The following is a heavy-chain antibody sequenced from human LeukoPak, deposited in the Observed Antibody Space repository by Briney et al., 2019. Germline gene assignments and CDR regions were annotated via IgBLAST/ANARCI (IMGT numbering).Heavy chain of an antibody. V-gene: IGHV1-3*03. CDR2: ITTGRGET. CDR1: GYTFTDYA. CDR3: AKEWDRIAAAVGAFDI. D-gene: IGHD6-13*01. Sequence: ASVKVSCKASGYTFTDYALHWVRQAPGQSLEWMGWITTGRGETRYSQEFQRRITFTRDTSASTVYMDLSDLRSEDTAVYYCAKEWDRIAAAVGAFDIWGQGTMVTVSS. J-gene: IGHJ3*02.